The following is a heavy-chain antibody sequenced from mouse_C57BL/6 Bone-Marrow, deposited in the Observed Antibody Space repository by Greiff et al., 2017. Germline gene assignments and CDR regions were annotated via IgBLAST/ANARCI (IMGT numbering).Heavy chain of an antibody. V-gene: IGHV2-9-1*01. CDR1: GFSLTSYA. D-gene: IGHD2-4*01. Sequence: VKLMESGPGLVAPSQSLSITCTVSGFSLTSYAISWVRQPPGKGLEWLGVIWTGGGTNYNSALKSRLSLSKDNSKSQVFLKMNSLQTDDTARYYGARKADYDGFYYAMDYWGQGTSVTVSS. CDR2: IWTGGGT. J-gene: IGHJ4*01. CDR3: ARKADYDGFYYAMDY.